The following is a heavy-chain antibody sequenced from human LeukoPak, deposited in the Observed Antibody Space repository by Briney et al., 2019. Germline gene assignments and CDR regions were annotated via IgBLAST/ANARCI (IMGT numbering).Heavy chain of an antibody. J-gene: IGHJ6*02. CDR3: ARYCSGGSCYPDYYYGMDV. Sequence: SETLSLTCTVSGGSISSYYWSWIRQPPGKGLEWIGYIYYSGSTNYNPSLKSRVTISVDTSKNQFSLKLSSVTAADMAVYYCARYCSGGSCYPDYYYGMDVWGQGTTVTVSS. CDR2: IYYSGST. CDR1: GGSISSYY. V-gene: IGHV4-59*08. D-gene: IGHD2-15*01.